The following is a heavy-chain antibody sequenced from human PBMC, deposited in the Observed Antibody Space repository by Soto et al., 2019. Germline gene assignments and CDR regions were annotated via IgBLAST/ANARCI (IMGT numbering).Heavy chain of an antibody. J-gene: IGHJ3*02. Sequence: GASVKVSCKASGYTFTSYGISWVRQAPGQGLGWMGWISAFNGNTYYAQKFQGRVTITADKSTSTAYMELSSLRSEDTAVYYCATHLYYYDSSGPHDAFDIWGQGTMVTVSS. V-gene: IGHV1-18*01. D-gene: IGHD3-22*01. CDR2: ISAFNGNT. CDR1: GYTFTSYG. CDR3: ATHLYYYDSSGPHDAFDI.